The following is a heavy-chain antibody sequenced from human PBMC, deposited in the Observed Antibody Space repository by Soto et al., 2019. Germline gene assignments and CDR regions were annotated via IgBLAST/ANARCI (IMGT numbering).Heavy chain of an antibody. CDR2: ISGSGGST. CDR3: AKAPMMDIVVVPAGDYYMDV. V-gene: IGHV3-23*01. D-gene: IGHD2-2*03. Sequence: PGGSLRLSCAASGFTFSSYAMSWVRQAPGKGLEWVSAISGSGGSTYYADSVKGRFTISRDNSKNTLYLQMNSLRAEDTAVYYCAKAPMMDIVVVPAGDYYMDVWGKGTTVTVSS. J-gene: IGHJ6*03. CDR1: GFTFSSYA.